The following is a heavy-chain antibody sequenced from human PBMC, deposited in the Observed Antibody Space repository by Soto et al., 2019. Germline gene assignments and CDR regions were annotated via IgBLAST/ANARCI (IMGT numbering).Heavy chain of an antibody. Sequence: EVQLLESGGGLVQPGGSLRLSCAASGFTFSSYAMSWVRQAPGKGLEWVSAISGSGGSTYYADSVKGRFTISRDNSKNTLDLQMNSLRAEDTAVYYCAKNVRGSSSWYYFDYWGQGTLVTVSS. CDR2: ISGSGGST. J-gene: IGHJ4*02. V-gene: IGHV3-23*01. CDR1: GFTFSSYA. CDR3: AKNVRGSSSWYYFDY. D-gene: IGHD6-13*01.